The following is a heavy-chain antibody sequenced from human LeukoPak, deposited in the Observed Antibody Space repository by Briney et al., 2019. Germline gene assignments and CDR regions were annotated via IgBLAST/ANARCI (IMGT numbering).Heavy chain of an antibody. CDR2: IYYSGST. V-gene: IGHV4-59*01. CDR3: ARLSNTMVRGVPLINFDY. J-gene: IGHJ4*02. Sequence: PSETLSLTCTVSGGSISSYYWSWIRQPPGKGLEWIGYIYYSGSTNYNPSLKSRVTISVDTSKNQFSLKLSSVTAADTAVYYCARLSNTMVRGVPLINFDYWGQGTLVTVSS. D-gene: IGHD3-10*01. CDR1: GGSISSYY.